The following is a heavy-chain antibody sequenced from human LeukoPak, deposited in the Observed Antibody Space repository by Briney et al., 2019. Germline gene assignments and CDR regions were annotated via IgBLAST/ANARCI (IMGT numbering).Heavy chain of an antibody. CDR3: ARSLLPYYFDY. CDR2: ISISSNYI. D-gene: IGHD3-22*01. Sequence: PGGSLRLSCAASGFTLSSYAMSWVRQAPGKGLEWVSSISISSNYIYYADSVKGRFTISRDNAKNSLFLQVNSLRVEDTAVYYCARSLLPYYFDYWGQGTLVTVSS. CDR1: GFTLSSYA. J-gene: IGHJ4*02. V-gene: IGHV3-21*04.